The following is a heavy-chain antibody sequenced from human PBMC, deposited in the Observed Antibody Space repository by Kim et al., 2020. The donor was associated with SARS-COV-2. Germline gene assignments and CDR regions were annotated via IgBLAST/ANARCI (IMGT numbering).Heavy chain of an antibody. V-gene: IGHV4-59*09. J-gene: IGHJ4*02. Sequence: NPSLRSRITEYVDTSKNQFSLKLSSETAADTAVYYCASGPHDYGDYYFDYWGQGTLVTVSS. D-gene: IGHD4-17*01. CDR3: ASGPHDYGDYYFDY.